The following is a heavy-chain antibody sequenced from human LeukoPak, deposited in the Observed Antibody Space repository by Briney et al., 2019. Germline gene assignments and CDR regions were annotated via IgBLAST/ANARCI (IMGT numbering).Heavy chain of an antibody. Sequence: GGSLRLSCAASGFTVSSNYMSWVRQAPGKGLEWVSVIYSGGSTYYADSVKGRFTISRHNSKNTLYLQMNSLRAEDTAVYYCASEYCGGDFPRGYGMDGWGQGTTVTVSS. V-gene: IGHV3-53*04. CDR2: IYSGGST. J-gene: IGHJ6*02. CDR3: ASEYCGGDFPRGYGMDG. D-gene: IGHD2-21*02. CDR1: GFTVSSNY.